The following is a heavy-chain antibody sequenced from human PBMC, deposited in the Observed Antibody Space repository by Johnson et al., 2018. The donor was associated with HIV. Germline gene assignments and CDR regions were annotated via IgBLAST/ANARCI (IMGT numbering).Heavy chain of an antibody. CDR3: AKDIRPGWEIRVHAFDI. V-gene: IGHV3-11*01. Sequence: QVQLVESGGGLVKPGGSLRLSCAASGFTFSDYYMSWIRQAPGKGLEWVSYISSSGSPIYYADSLKGRFTISRDNAKNSLYLQMNSLRAVDTALYYCAKDIRPGWEIRVHAFDIWGQVTMVTVSS. CDR2: ISSSGSPI. D-gene: IGHD1-26*01. J-gene: IGHJ3*02. CDR1: GFTFSDYY.